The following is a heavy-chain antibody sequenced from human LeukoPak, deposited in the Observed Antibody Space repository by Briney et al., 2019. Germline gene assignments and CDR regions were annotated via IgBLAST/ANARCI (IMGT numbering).Heavy chain of an antibody. CDR3: ARAPSEVGGYYPEYFRH. Sequence: GGSLRLSCEASGFTFSRYWMHWVRQAPGKGLVWVSRIESDGKTNYADSVKGRFTISRDNAKNTVSLQMDSLRAEDTGVYYCARAPSEVGGYYPEYFRHWGQGTLVTVSS. J-gene: IGHJ1*01. V-gene: IGHV3-74*01. CDR1: GFTFSRYW. CDR2: IESDGKT. D-gene: IGHD3-22*01.